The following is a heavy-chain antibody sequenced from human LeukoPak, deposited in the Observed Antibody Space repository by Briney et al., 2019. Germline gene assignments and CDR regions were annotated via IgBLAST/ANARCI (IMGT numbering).Heavy chain of an antibody. CDR2: ISSSSSYI. CDR1: GFTFSSYA. CDR3: ARKGRGASGYSYGPFDY. Sequence: GGSLRLSCAASGFTFSSYAMSWVRQAPGKGLEWVSSISSSSSYIYYADSVKGRFTISRDNAKNSLYLQMNSLRAEDTAVYYCARKGRGASGYSYGPFDYWGQGTLVTVSS. D-gene: IGHD5-18*01. J-gene: IGHJ4*02. V-gene: IGHV3-21*01.